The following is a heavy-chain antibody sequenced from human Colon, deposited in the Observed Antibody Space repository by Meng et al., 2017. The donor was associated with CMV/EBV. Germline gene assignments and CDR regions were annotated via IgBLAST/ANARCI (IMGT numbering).Heavy chain of an antibody. V-gene: IGHV3-74*01. CDR2: ISHDRDNA. Sequence: GESLKISCVASGLTLSRYWMHWVRQVPGEGPMWVARISHDRDNAIYADSVKGRFTASRDSTRNIVYLQMNSLRVDDTAIYFCVRDVPGDIDYIFDYWGQGAQVTSPQ. D-gene: IGHD4-11*01. CDR1: GLTLSRYW. J-gene: IGHJ4*02. CDR3: VRDVPGDIDYIFDY.